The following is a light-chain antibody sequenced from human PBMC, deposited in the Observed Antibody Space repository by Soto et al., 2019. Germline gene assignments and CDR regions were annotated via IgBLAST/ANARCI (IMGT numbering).Light chain of an antibody. CDR3: QQYNSYSPWT. V-gene: IGKV1-5*03. J-gene: IGKJ1*01. Sequence: TQLTQSPAARATPPSGTGTSTCRASQSISSWLAWHQQKPGKAPKLLIYKASSLESGVPSRFSGSGSGTEFTLTISSLQPDDFATYYCQQYNSYSPWTFGQGTKVDIK. CDR2: KAS. CDR1: QSISSW.